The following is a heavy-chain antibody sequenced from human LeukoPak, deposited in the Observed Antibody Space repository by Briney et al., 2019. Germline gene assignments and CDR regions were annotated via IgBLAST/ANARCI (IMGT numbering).Heavy chain of an antibody. Sequence: PGGSLRLSCAASGFTFSSYAMSWVRKAPGKGLEWVSAISGSGGSTYYADSVKGRFTISRDNSKNTLYLQMNSLRAEDTAVYYCAKLTYYYDSSGPFDYWGQGTLVTVSS. CDR1: GFTFSSYA. CDR3: AKLTYYYDSSGPFDY. CDR2: ISGSGGST. V-gene: IGHV3-23*01. D-gene: IGHD3-22*01. J-gene: IGHJ4*02.